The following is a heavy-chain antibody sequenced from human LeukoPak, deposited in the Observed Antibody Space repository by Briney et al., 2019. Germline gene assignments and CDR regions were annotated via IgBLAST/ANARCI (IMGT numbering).Heavy chain of an antibody. V-gene: IGHV3-23*01. CDR3: AKEYCSSTSCYWGLFDY. Sequence: GGSLRLSCAASGFTFSNYAMSWVRQAPGKGLEWVSAISGSGGSTYYADSVKGRFTISRDNSKNTLYLQMSSLRAEDTAVYYCAKEYCSSTSCYWGLFDYWGQGTLVTVSS. CDR1: GFTFSNYA. J-gene: IGHJ4*02. CDR2: ISGSGGST. D-gene: IGHD2-2*01.